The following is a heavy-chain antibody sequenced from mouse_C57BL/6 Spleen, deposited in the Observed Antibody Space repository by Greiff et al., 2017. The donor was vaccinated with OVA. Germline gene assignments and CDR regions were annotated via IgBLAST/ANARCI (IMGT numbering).Heavy chain of an antibody. J-gene: IGHJ2*01. CDR2: INPNYGTT. Sequence: VQLKQSGPELVKPGASVKISCKASGYSFTDYNMNWVKQSNGKSLEWIGVINPNYGTTSYNQKFKGKATLTVDQSSSTAYMQLNSLTSEDSAVYCCAREQLRLRKGLDYWGQGTTLTVSS. CDR1: GYSFTDYN. CDR3: AREQLRLRKGLDY. D-gene: IGHD3-2*02. V-gene: IGHV1-39*01.